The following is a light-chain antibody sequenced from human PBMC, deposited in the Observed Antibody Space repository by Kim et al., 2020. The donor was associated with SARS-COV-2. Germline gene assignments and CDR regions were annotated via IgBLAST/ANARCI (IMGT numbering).Light chain of an antibody. J-gene: IGLJ2*01. CDR2: YDS. Sequence: PGKTARITCGGNNIGSKSVHWYQQKPGQAPVLVIYYDSDRPTGIPERFSGSNSGNTATLTISRVEAGDEADYYCQVWDSSSDHPRVFGGGTKVTVL. CDR3: QVWDSSSDHPRV. V-gene: IGLV3-21*04. CDR1: NIGSKS.